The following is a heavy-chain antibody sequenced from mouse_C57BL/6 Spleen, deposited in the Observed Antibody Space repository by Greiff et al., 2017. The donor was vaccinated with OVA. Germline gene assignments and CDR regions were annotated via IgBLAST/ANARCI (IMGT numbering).Heavy chain of an antibody. V-gene: IGHV1-81*01. D-gene: IGHD2-4*01. CDR3: ARGGLFTDDYDVDY. CDR1: GYTFTSYG. CDR2: IYPRSGNT. Sequence: ESGAELARPGASVKLSCKASGYTFTSYGISWVKQRTGQGLEWIGEIYPRSGNTYYNEKFKGKATLTADKSSSTAYMELRSLTSEDSAVYFCARGGLFTDDYDVDYWGQGTTLTVSS. J-gene: IGHJ2*01.